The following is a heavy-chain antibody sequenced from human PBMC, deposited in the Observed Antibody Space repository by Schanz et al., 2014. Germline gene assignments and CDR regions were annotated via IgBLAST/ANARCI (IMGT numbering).Heavy chain of an antibody. D-gene: IGHD1-1*01. CDR2: VFPNGIT. CDR1: GGSFSGYY. V-gene: IGHV4-59*10. CDR3: ARDTTWRLDL. J-gene: IGHJ2*01. Sequence: QVQLQQWGAGLLKPSETLSLTCAVYGGSFSGYYWSWIRQPAGKALEWVGRVFPNGITNYNPSLKSRVPISLDTSKNQFSLTLTSLTAADTAVYYCARDTTWRLDLWGRGTLVTVSS.